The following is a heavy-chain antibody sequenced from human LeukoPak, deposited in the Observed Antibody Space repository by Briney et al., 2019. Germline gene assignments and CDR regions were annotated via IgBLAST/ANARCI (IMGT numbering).Heavy chain of an antibody. D-gene: IGHD3-9*01. CDR2: ITGSDGNT. CDR1: GFTFSNYA. CDR3: AQWGDYVILTGYYVSDY. J-gene: IGHJ4*02. V-gene: IGHV3-23*01. Sequence: PGGSLRLSCAASGFTFSNYAMSWARQAPGKGLECVSAITGSDGNTYYADSVKGRFTISRDNSKNTLYPPLDSLRVEDTAVYYCAQWGDYVILTGYYVSDYWGQGTLVTVSS.